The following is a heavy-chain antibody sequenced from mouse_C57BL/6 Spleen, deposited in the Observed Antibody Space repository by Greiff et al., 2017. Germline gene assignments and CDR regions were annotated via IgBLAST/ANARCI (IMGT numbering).Heavy chain of an antibody. D-gene: IGHD3-2*02. J-gene: IGHJ2*01. CDR1: GYSITSGYY. CDR2: ISYDGSN. V-gene: IGHV3-6*01. CDR3: ARETAQATHDFDY. Sequence: DVQLQESGPGHVKPSQSLSLTCSVTGYSITSGYYWNWIRQFPGNKLEWMGYISYDGSNNYNPSLKNRISITRDPSKNQFFMKLNSVTTEDTATYYCARETAQATHDFDYWGQGTTLTVSS.